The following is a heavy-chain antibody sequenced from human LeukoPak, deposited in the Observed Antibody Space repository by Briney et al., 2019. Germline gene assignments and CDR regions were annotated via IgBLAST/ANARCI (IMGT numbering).Heavy chain of an antibody. D-gene: IGHD2-15*01. CDR2: ISGSGGST. CDR1: GFTFDDYG. CDR3: AKRYCSGGSCYGFCDY. Sequence: GGSLRLSCAASGFTFDDYGMSWVRQAPGKGLEWVSAISGSGGSTYYADSVKGRFTISRDNSKNTLYVQMNSLRADDTAVYYCAKRYCSGGSCYGFCDYWGQGTLVTVSS. V-gene: IGHV3-23*01. J-gene: IGHJ4*02.